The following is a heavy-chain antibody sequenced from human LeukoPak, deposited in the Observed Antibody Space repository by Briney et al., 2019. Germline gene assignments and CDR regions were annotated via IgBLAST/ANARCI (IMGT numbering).Heavy chain of an antibody. CDR1: GFTFSDYY. CDR2: NSSSGSTI. CDR3: ARDRVAGYYDSSGYLFF. J-gene: IGHJ4*02. Sequence: GGSLRLSCAASGFTFSDYYMSWIRQAPGKGLEWVSYNSSSGSTIYYADSMEGRFTISRDNAKNSLYLQMNSLRAEDTAVYYCARDRVAGYYDSSGYLFFWGQGTLVTVSS. D-gene: IGHD3-22*01. V-gene: IGHV3-11*01.